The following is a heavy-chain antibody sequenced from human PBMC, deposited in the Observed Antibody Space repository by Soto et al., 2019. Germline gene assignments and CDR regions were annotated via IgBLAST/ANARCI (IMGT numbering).Heavy chain of an antibody. V-gene: IGHV1-69*06. D-gene: IGHD3-10*01. CDR3: ARDMVRGVLYYYYGMDV. Sequence: GASVKVSCKASGGTFSSYAISWVRQAPGQGLEWMGGIIPIFGTANYAQKFQGRVTITADKSTSTAYMELSSLRSEDTAVYYCARDMVRGVLYYYYGMDVWGQGTTVTVSS. J-gene: IGHJ6*02. CDR2: IIPIFGTA. CDR1: GGTFSSYA.